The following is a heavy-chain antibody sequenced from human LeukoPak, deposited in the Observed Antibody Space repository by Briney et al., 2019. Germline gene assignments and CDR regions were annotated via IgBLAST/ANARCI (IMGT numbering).Heavy chain of an antibody. CDR2: IYNSGST. D-gene: IGHD3-10*01. J-gene: IGHJ5*02. CDR3: ARAGITYYYGSGSYYIWFDP. V-gene: IGHV4-30-4*02. CDR1: GGSISSGDFY. Sequence: PSETLSLTCTVSGGSISSGDFYWSWIRQPPGKGLEWIGYIYNSGSTYYRPSLKSRLTISVDTSKNQFSLKLSSVTAADTAVYYCARAGITYYYGSGSYYIWFDPWGQGTLVTVSS.